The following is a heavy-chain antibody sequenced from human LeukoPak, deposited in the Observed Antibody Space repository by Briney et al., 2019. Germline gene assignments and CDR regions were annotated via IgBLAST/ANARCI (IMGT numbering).Heavy chain of an antibody. V-gene: IGHV4-39*07. D-gene: IGHD3-10*01. Sequence: PSETLSLTCTVSGGSISSSSYYWGWIRQPPGKGLEWIGSIYYSGSTYYNPSLKSRVTISVDTSKNQFSLKLSSVTAADTAVYYCARESSFGELAIDYWAREPWSPSPQ. J-gene: IGHJ4*02. CDR2: IYYSGST. CDR1: GGSISSSSYY. CDR3: ARESSFGELAIDY.